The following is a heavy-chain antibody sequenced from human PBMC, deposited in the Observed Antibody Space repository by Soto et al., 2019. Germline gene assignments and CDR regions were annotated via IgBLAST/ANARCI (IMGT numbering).Heavy chain of an antibody. CDR2: IYYSGST. CDR3: ARDDCISTSCYGSWFDP. CDR1: GGSISSSSYY. D-gene: IGHD2-2*01. J-gene: IGHJ5*02. Sequence: PSETLSLTCTVSGGSISSSSYYWGWIRQPPGKGLEWIGSIYYSGSTYYNPSLKSRVTISVDTSKNQFSLKLSSVTAADTAVYYCARDDCISTSCYGSWFDPWGQGTLVTVSS. V-gene: IGHV4-39*07.